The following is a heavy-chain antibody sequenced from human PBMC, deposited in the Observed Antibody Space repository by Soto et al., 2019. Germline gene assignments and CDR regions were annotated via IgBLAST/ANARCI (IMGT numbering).Heavy chain of an antibody. D-gene: IGHD2-2*01. CDR1: GFTFFRYG. V-gene: IGHV3-33*01. CDR2: IWYDGSNT. J-gene: IGHJ4*02. CDR3: AREVGDFDS. Sequence: QVQLVESGGGVVQPGRSLRLSCAASGFTFFRYGMHWVRQAPGKGLEWVAVIWYDGSNTYYADSVKGRFTISRDNSKNTLYLQMNSLRAEDTAEYYCAREVGDFDSWGQGTLVTVSS.